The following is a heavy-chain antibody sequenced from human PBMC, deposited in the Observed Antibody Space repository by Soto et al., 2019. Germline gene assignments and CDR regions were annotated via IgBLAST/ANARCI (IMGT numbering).Heavy chain of an antibody. J-gene: IGHJ4*02. CDR2: IYYSGRT. CDR1: GDSISSGGYY. D-gene: IGHD3-9*01. Sequence: PSETLSLTCTVSGDSISSGGYYWNWIRQHPGKGLEWIGYIYYSGRTYYNPSLKSRVTISVDTSKNQFSLKLRSVTAADTAVYYCARGMAEEQIFYYFAYWGQGALVTVSS. V-gene: IGHV4-31*03. CDR3: ARGMAEEQIFYYFAY.